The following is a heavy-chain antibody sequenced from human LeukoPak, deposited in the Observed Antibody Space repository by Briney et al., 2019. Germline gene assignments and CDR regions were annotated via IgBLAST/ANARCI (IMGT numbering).Heavy chain of an antibody. CDR2: VSYSGST. CDR3: ARLPGTGNYGRFDP. Sequence: SETLSLTCTVSDDSISTFYWSWIRQPPGKGLGWMGYVSYSGSTKYNPSLKSRITISSDTSKSQFSLKVNSVTAADTAVYYCARLPGTGNYGRFDPWGQGTLVIVSS. CDR1: DDSISTFY. D-gene: IGHD1-7*01. J-gene: IGHJ5*01. V-gene: IGHV4-59*08.